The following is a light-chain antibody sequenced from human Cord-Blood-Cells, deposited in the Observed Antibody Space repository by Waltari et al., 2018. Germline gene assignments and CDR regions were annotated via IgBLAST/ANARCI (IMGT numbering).Light chain of an antibody. V-gene: IGLV2-14*01. J-gene: IGLJ3*02. CDR3: SSYTSSSNWV. CDR2: DVS. CDR1: SSDVGGYNY. Sequence: QSALTQPASVSGSPGQSITISCTGTSSDVGGYNYVPWYQQHPGKAPKPMIYDVSKRPSGVSNRFSGSKSGNTASLTISGLQAEDEADYYCSSYTSSSNWVFGGGTKLTVL.